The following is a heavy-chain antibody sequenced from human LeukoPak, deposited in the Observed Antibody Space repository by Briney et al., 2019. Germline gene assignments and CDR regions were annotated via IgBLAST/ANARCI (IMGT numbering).Heavy chain of an antibody. Sequence: PGGSLRLSCAASGFTLSSYWMSWVRQAPGKGLEWVANIKQDGSEKYYVDSVKGRFTISRDNGKNSLYLQMNSLRAEDTAVYYCARDPNQLRTRGAFDIWGQGTMVTVSS. CDR2: IKQDGSEK. D-gene: IGHD2-2*01. V-gene: IGHV3-7*01. CDR1: GFTLSSYW. J-gene: IGHJ3*02. CDR3: ARDPNQLRTRGAFDI.